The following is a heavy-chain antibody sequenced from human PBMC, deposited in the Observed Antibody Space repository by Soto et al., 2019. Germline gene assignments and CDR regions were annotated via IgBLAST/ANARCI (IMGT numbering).Heavy chain of an antibody. CDR1: GYTFTSYY. V-gene: IGHV1-2*04. CDR2: INPNTGDT. Sequence: ASVKVSCKASGYTFTSYYMHWVRQAPGQGLEWMGWINPNTGDTKYAQKFQDSVTMTWDTSVTTAYLELSRLRSDDTGVYYCTRGIHYDTTGPNFADWGQGTLVTVSS. CDR3: TRGIHYDTTGPNFAD. D-gene: IGHD1-1*01. J-gene: IGHJ4*02.